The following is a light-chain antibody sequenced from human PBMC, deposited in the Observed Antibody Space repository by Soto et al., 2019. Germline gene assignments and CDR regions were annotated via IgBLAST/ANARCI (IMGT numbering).Light chain of an antibody. CDR2: KAS. CDR1: QSIRTR. CDR3: QQYNGYPHT. J-gene: IGKJ2*01. V-gene: IGKV1-5*03. Sequence: DIQMTQSPSTLSASVGDRVTITCRASQSIRTRLGWYQQKPGKAPKLLIYKASSLRNGVPSRFSGSGSGTEFTLTIYSLQPDDFASYYCQQYNGYPHTFGQGTKLEIK.